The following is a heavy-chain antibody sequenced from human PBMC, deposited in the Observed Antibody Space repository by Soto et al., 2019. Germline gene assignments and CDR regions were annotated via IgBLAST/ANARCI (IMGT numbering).Heavy chain of an antibody. D-gene: IGHD3-10*01. J-gene: IGHJ6*02. CDR3: ARGPDHKRFGAFLYYYHGMDA. CDR1: GGSISSYY. Sequence: SETLSLTCTVSGGSISSYYWSWIRQPPGKGLEWIGYIYYSGSTNYNPSLKSRVTISVDTSKNQFSLKLSSVTAADTAVYYCARGPDHKRFGAFLYYYHGMDAWGQGTTVTVS. V-gene: IGHV4-59*01. CDR2: IYYSGST.